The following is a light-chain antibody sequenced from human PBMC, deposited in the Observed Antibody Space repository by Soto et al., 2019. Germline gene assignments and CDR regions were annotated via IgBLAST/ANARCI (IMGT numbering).Light chain of an antibody. CDR1: QSVATN. Sequence: TQSPATLSVFPGERSTLSCRASQSVATNLAWYQQRPGQAPRLLIYGASSRATGIPARFSGSGSGTDFTLTISRLEPEDFAVYYCQQYSSTPQTFGQGTKV. CDR3: QQYSSTPQT. CDR2: GAS. J-gene: IGKJ1*01. V-gene: IGKV3-20*01.